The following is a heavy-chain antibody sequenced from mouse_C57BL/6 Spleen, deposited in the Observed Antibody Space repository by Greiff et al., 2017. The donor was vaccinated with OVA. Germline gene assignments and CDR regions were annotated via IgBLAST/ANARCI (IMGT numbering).Heavy chain of an antibody. Sequence: EVKLVESGPGLVKPSQSLSLTCSVTGYSINSGYYWNWIRQFPGNKLEWRGYIRYDGSNNYNPSLKNRISSTRDTSKNQFFLKLNSVTTEDTATYYCAYGNYESFFYVWGTGTPVTVSS. CDR2: IRYDGSN. CDR3: AYGNYESFFYV. D-gene: IGHD2-1*01. V-gene: IGHV3-6*01. CDR1: GYSINSGYY. J-gene: IGHJ1*03.